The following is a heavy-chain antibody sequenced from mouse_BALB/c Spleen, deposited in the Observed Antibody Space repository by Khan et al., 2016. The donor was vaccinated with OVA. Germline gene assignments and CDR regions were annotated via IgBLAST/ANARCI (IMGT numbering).Heavy chain of an antibody. CDR3: ARSNYGTFAY. V-gene: IGHV5-9*03. D-gene: IGHD2-1*01. J-gene: IGHJ3*01. Sequence: LVESGGGLVKPGGSLKLSCAASGFTFSSFSMSWVRQTPEKRLEWVAAISSGGDNTFYPDSVKGRFTISRDNAMNNLSLQMSSLRSEDTALYYCARSNYGTFAYWGQGTLVTVSA. CDR1: GFTFSSFS. CDR2: ISSGGDNT.